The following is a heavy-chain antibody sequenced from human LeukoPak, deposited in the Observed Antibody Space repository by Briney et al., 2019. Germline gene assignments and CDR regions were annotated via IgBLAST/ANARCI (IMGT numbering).Heavy chain of an antibody. CDR3: AKADYGDYWDY. J-gene: IGHJ4*02. CDR1: GFTFDDYA. V-gene: IGHV3-9*01. Sequence: GGSLRLSCAASGFTFDDYAMHWVRQAPGKGLEWVSGISWNGGSIGYADSVKGQFTISRDNAKNSLYLQMNSLRAEDTALYYCAKADYGDYWDYWGQGTLVTVSS. CDR2: ISWNGGSI. D-gene: IGHD4-17*01.